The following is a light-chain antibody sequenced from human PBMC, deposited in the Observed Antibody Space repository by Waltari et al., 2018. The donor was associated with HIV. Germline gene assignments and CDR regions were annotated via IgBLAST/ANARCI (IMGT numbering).Light chain of an antibody. CDR1: QSVSRNY. CDR2: GAS. Sequence: EIVLTHSPGTLSLSPGARATRSCRASQSVSRNYLAWYEKKYGQAPRLLIYGASSRATGIPDRFSGSGSGTDFTLTISSLEPEDFAVYYCHHYSSSPITFGQGTRLEIK. CDR3: HHYSSSPIT. V-gene: IGKV3-20*01. J-gene: IGKJ5*01.